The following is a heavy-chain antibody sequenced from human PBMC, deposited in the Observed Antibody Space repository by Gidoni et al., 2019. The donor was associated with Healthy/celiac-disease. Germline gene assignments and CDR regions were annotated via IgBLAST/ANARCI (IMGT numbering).Heavy chain of an antibody. CDR3: ARHSSDSSSYYYYGMDV. Sequence: QLQLQESGPGLVKPSETLSLTCTVPGGSLSSSSYYWGWIRQPPGKGLEWIGSSYYSGSTYYNPSLKSRVTISVDTSKNQFSLKLSSVAAADTAVYYCARHSSDSSSYYYYGMDVWGQGTTVTVSS. CDR1: GGSLSSSSYY. D-gene: IGHD6-6*01. V-gene: IGHV4-39*01. CDR2: SYYSGST. J-gene: IGHJ6*02.